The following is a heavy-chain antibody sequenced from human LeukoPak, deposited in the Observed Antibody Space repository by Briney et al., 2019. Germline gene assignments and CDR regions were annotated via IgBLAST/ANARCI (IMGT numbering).Heavy chain of an antibody. CDR1: GGSISSSSYY. Sequence: SETLSLTCTVSGGSISSSSYYWGWIRQPPGKGLEWIGSIYYSGSTYYNPSLKSRVTISVDTSKNQFSLKLSSVTAADTAVYYCATYCSGGSCYGSFDYWGQGTLATVSS. D-gene: IGHD2-15*01. CDR2: IYYSGST. V-gene: IGHV4-39*01. J-gene: IGHJ4*02. CDR3: ATYCSGGSCYGSFDY.